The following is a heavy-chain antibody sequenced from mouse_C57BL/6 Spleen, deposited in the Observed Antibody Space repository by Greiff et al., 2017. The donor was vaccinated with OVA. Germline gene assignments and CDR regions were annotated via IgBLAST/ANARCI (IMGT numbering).Heavy chain of an antibody. V-gene: IGHV1-9*01. CDR2: ILPGSGST. CDR1: GYTFTGYW. D-gene: IGHD1-1*01. CDR3: ARRADYYGSSYWYFDG. J-gene: IGHJ1*03. Sequence: VQLQQSGAELMKPGASVKLSCKATGYTFTGYWIAWVKQRPGHGLEWIGEILPGSGSTNYNEKFKGKATFTADTSSNTAYMQLSSLTTEDSAIYYCARRADYYGSSYWYFDGWGTGTTVTVSS.